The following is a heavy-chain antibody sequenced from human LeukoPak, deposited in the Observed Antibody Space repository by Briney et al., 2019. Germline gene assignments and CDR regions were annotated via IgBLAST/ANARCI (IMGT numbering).Heavy chain of an antibody. CDR1: GFPFSSYW. V-gene: IGHV3-7*04. CDR2: IKQDGSKK. J-gene: IGHJ4*02. Sequence: GGSLRLSCVASGFPFSSYWMTWVRQAPGKGLEWVANIKQDGSKKSYVDSVKGRFTISRDDAKNSLYLQMNSLRAEDTAIYYCTRVGYIDEGIDYWGQGTLVTVSS. D-gene: IGHD5-24*01. CDR3: TRVGYIDEGIDY.